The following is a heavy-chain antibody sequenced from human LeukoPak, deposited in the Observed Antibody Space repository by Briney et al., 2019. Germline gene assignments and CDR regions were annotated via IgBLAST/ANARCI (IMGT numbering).Heavy chain of an antibody. Sequence: SETLSLTCTVSGGFISSYYWSWIRQPAGKGLEWIGRIYTSGSTNYNPSLKSRVTMSVDTSKNQFSLKLSSVTAADTAVYYCARERVSEQSPNFDYWDQGTLVTVSS. CDR2: IYTSGST. CDR1: GGFISSYY. D-gene: IGHD1/OR15-1a*01. V-gene: IGHV4-4*07. CDR3: ARERVSEQSPNFDY. J-gene: IGHJ4*02.